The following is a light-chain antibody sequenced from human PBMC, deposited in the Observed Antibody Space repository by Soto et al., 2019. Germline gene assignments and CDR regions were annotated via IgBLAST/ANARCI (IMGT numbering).Light chain of an antibody. Sequence: DIQMTQSPSSLSASVGDRVTITCRASQYISSFLSWYQQQPGKAPKLLIYAASSLHSGVPSRFSGSGSGTDFTLTISRLQPEDFATYYCQQSHSTPIPFGPGTKVDI. CDR2: AAS. CDR1: QYISSF. V-gene: IGKV1-39*01. CDR3: QQSHSTPIP. J-gene: IGKJ3*01.